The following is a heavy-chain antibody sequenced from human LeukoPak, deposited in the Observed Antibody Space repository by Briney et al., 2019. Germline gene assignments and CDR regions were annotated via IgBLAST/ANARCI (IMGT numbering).Heavy chain of an antibody. Sequence: ASVEVSCKASGYTFTGYHMYWVRQAPGQGLEWMGWINPNSGGPNYAQKFQGRVTMTRDTSISTAYMELSRLRSDDTAVYYCARDEHCSGGSCWGYWGQGTLVTVSS. CDR3: ARDEHCSGGSCWGY. CDR2: INPNSGGP. V-gene: IGHV1-2*02. CDR1: GYTFTGYH. D-gene: IGHD2-15*01. J-gene: IGHJ4*02.